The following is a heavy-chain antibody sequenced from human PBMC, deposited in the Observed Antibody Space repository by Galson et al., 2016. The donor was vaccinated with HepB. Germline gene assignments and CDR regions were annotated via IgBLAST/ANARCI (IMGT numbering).Heavy chain of an antibody. V-gene: IGHV1-58*01. CDR2: IVVGSGNT. J-gene: IGHJ6*02. CDR3: AAERVTSSDYYYYYGMDI. CDR1: GFTFTSSA. Sequence: SGFTFTSSAVQWVRQARGQRLEWIGWIVVGSGNTNYAQKFQARVTITRDMSTSTAYMEVSSLRSEDTAVYYCAAERVTSSDYYYYYGMDIWGRGTTVTVSS. D-gene: IGHD2-2*01.